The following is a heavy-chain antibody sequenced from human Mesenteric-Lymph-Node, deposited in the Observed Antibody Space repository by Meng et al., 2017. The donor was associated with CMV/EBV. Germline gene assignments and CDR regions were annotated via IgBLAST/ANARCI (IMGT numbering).Heavy chain of an antibody. D-gene: IGHD2-2*01. CDR1: GFTFSSYG. V-gene: IGHV3-48*03. CDR3: ARGNCSNTRCSSGGFDY. J-gene: IGHJ4*02. CDR2: ISGFGNTR. Sequence: GESLKISCAVSGFTFSSYGMVWVRQAPGKGLEWVSYISGFGNTRYSADSVKGRFTISRENAENSLYLQMISLRAEDTAVYYYARGNCSNTRCSSGGFDYWGQGTLVTVSS.